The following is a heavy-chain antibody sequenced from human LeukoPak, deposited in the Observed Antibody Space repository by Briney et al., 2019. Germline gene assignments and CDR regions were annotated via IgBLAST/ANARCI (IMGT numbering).Heavy chain of an antibody. D-gene: IGHD5-18*01. CDR3: ARAAIKLYSYPFDY. CDR1: GGSISSGDYY. CDR2: IYYSGST. J-gene: IGHJ4*02. V-gene: IGHV4-30-4*08. Sequence: SQTLALTCTVSGGSISSGDYYWIWIRQPPGKGLEGIGYIYYSGSTYYNPSLKSRVTISVDTSKNQFSLKLSSVTAADTAVYYCARAAIKLYSYPFDYWGQGNLVTVSS.